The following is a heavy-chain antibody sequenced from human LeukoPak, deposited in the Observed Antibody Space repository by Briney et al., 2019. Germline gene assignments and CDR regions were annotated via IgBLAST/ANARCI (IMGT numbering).Heavy chain of an antibody. Sequence: SETLSLTCTVSGYSIRNGYQWGWIRQPPGKGLEWIGTIHHSGSTYSNPSLKSRVTISIDTSKNQFSLKLSSVTAADTAAYYCARVITVPPSFDHWGQGSLVTVSS. CDR1: GYSIRNGYQ. CDR3: ARVITVPPSFDH. CDR2: IHHSGST. D-gene: IGHD3-10*01. J-gene: IGHJ4*02. V-gene: IGHV4-38-2*02.